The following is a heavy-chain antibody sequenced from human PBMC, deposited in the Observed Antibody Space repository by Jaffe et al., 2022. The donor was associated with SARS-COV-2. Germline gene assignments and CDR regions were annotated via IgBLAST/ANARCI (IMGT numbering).Heavy chain of an antibody. CDR2: INGDGTDT. D-gene: IGHD2-2*02. J-gene: IGHJ5*02. CDR1: GFTLTNHW. Sequence: EVQLVESGGGLAQPGGSLRLSCAASGFTLTNHWMHWVRQAPGKGLVWVSRINGDGTDTDYADSVKGRFTISRDTARNMLYLQISSLRVDDTAMYYCARGSPIQGAILVPWGQGTLVTVAS. CDR3: ARGSPIQGAILVP. V-gene: IGHV3-74*01.